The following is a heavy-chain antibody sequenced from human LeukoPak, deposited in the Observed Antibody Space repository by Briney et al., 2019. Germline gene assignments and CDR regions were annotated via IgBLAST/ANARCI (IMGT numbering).Heavy chain of an antibody. V-gene: IGHV3-15*01. J-gene: IGHJ4*02. CDR1: GFTFINAW. CDR2: IKSKTDGGTT. Sequence: GGSLRLSCAASGFTFINAWMNWVRQAPGKGLEWVGRIKSKTDGGTTDYAAPVKGRFTISRDDSKNTLYLQMNSLKTEDTAVYYCAKDEIVTMIQVAPSAYWGQGTLVTVSS. D-gene: IGHD3-22*01. CDR3: AKDEIVTMIQVAPSAY.